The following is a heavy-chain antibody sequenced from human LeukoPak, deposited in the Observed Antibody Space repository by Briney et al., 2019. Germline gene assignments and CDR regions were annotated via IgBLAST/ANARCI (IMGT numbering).Heavy chain of an antibody. CDR3: AKDYRATRIAVAGNPDF. Sequence: GGSLRLSCAASGFTFSSYAMSWVRQAPGKGLEWVSAISGSGGSTYYADSVKGRFTISRDNSKNKLYLQMNSLRAEDTAVYYCAKDYRATRIAVAGNPDFWGQGTLVTVSS. V-gene: IGHV3-23*01. D-gene: IGHD6-19*01. J-gene: IGHJ4*02. CDR2: ISGSGGST. CDR1: GFTFSSYA.